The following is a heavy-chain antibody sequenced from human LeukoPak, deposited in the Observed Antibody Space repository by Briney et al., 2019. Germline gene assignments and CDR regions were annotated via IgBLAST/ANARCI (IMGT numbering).Heavy chain of an antibody. CDR1: GDSVSSNNAA. CDR2: TYYRSKWYN. V-gene: IGHV6-1*01. CDR3: ARGQSSIAAAGTSFDY. Sequence: SQTLSLTCAISGDSVSSNNAAWNWIRQSPSRDLEWLGRTYYRSKWYNDYAVSVKSRITINPDTSKNQFSLQLNSVTPEDTAVYYCARGQSSIAAAGTSFDYWGQGTLATVSS. D-gene: IGHD6-13*01. J-gene: IGHJ4*02.